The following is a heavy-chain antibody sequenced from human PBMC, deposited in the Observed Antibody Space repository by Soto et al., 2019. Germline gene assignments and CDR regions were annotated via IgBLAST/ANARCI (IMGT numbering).Heavy chain of an antibody. CDR2: IYYSGST. Sequence: SETLSRTCTVSGGSISSYYWSWIRQPPGKGLEWIGYIYYSGSTNYNPSLKSRVTISVDTSKNQFSLKLSSVTAADTAVYYCASSLRVDLSSGYFGGYYYYGMDVWGQETKVTVYS. D-gene: IGHD3-3*01. CDR1: GGSISSYY. CDR3: ASSLRVDLSSGYFGGYYYYGMDV. V-gene: IGHV4-59*01. J-gene: IGHJ6*02.